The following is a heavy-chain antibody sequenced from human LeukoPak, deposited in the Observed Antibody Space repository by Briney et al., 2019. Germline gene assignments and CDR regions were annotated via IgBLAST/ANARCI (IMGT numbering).Heavy chain of an antibody. CDR2: IYYSGST. V-gene: IGHV4-59*08. CDR1: GDSISNYY. CDR3: ARRIAAADAFDY. D-gene: IGHD6-13*01. J-gene: IGHJ4*02. Sequence: PSETLSLTCTVSGDSISNYYWSWIRQPPGKGLEWIAYIYYSGSTNYNPSLKGRVTISVDTSKNQFSLRLSSVTAADTAVYYCARRIAAADAFDYWGRGTLVTVSS.